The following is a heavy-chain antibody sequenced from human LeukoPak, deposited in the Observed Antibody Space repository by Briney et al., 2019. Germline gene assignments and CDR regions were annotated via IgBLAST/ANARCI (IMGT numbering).Heavy chain of an antibody. V-gene: IGHV4-59*08. CDR3: ARHFAYSSSSYFDY. D-gene: IGHD6-6*01. J-gene: IGHJ4*02. CDR2: ISYRGST. CDR1: GYSIISYY. Sequence: KPSETLSLTCSVSGYSIISYYWSWIRQPPGKGLEWIGDISYRGSTNYNPSLKSRVTMFEDKSKNQFSLRLYSVTVADTAVYYCARHFAYSSSSYFDYWGQGSLVTVSS.